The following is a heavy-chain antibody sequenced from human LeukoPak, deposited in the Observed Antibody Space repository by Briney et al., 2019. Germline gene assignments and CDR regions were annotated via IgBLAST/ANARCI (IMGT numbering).Heavy chain of an antibody. CDR1: GFTFSSHW. D-gene: IGHD4-17*01. Sequence: GGSLRLSCAASGFTFSSHWMHWVRQAPGKGLVWVSRINGDGSNTTYADSVKGRFTISRDNSKNTMYLQMNRLRVEDTAVYFCARDRAVTQDWVEFDPWGQGTLVTVSS. CDR3: ARDRAVTQDWVEFDP. J-gene: IGHJ5*02. CDR2: INGDGSNT. V-gene: IGHV3-74*03.